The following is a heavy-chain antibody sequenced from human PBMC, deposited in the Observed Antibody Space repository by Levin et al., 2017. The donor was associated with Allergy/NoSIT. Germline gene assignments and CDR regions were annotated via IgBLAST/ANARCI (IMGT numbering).Heavy chain of an antibody. D-gene: IGHD2-2*02. Sequence: ASVKVSCKASGGTFSSYAISWVRQAPGQGLEWMGRIIPILGIANYAQKFQGRVTITADKSTSTAYMELSSLRSEDTAVYYCARGALGYCSSTSCYSGMDVWGQGTTVTVSS. CDR1: GGTFSSYA. CDR3: ARGALGYCSSTSCYSGMDV. CDR2: IIPILGIA. V-gene: IGHV1-69*04. J-gene: IGHJ6*02.